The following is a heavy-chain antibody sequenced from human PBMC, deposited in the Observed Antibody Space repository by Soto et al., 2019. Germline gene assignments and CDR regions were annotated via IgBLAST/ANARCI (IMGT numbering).Heavy chain of an antibody. CDR1: GGSISSYY. V-gene: IGHV4-59*01. CDR3: ARARQEEWLLSNWFDP. Sequence: SETLSLTCTVSGGSISSYYWSWIRQPPGKGLEWIGYIYYSGSTNYNPSLKSRVTISVDTSKNQFSLKLSSVTAADTAVYYCARARQEEWLLSNWFDPWGQGTLVTVSS. D-gene: IGHD3-3*01. CDR2: IYYSGST. J-gene: IGHJ5*02.